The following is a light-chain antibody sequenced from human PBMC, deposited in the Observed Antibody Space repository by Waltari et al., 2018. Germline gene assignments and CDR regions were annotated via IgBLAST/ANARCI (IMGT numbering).Light chain of an antibody. CDR2: VAS. CDR3: QQYVSSVYT. J-gene: IGKJ2*01. CDR1: QTVSNNF. Sequence: EIVLTQSPGTLSLSPGERATPSCRASQTVSNNFLAWYQQRPGQAPRLLMYVASKRATGIPDRFSGSGSGTDFTLTISRLEPEDFAVYYCQQYVSSVYTFGQGTKLEIK. V-gene: IGKV3-20*01.